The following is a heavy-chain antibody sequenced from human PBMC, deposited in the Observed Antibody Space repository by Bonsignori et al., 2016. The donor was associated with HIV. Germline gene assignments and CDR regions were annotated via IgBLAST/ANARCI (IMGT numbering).Heavy chain of an antibody. Sequence: RQAPGKGLEWIGYIYHSGSTYYNPSLKSRVTISVDRSKNQFSLKLSSVTAADTAVYYCARGCSSTSCPWYFDYWGPGEPLVTVSS. CDR2: IYHSGST. CDR3: ARGCSSTSCPWYFDY. D-gene: IGHD2-2*01. V-gene: IGHV4-30-2*01. J-gene: IGHJ4*02.